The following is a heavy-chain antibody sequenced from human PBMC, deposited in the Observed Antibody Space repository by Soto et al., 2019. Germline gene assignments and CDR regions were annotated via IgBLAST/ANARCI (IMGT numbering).Heavy chain of an antibody. Sequence: PGGSLRLSCAASGFTFSDYYMSWIRQAPGKGLEWVSYISSSSSYTNYADSVKGRFTISRDNAKNSLYLQMNSLRAEDTAVYYCARVSVGATKDFDYWGQGTLVTVSS. V-gene: IGHV3-11*05. CDR3: ARVSVGATKDFDY. CDR2: ISSSSSYT. CDR1: GFTFSDYY. J-gene: IGHJ4*02. D-gene: IGHD1-26*01.